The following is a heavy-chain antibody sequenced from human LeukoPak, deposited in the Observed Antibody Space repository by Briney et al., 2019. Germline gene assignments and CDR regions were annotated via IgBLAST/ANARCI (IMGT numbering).Heavy chain of an antibody. CDR2: IKQDGSEK. V-gene: IGHV3-7*01. D-gene: IGHD3-10*01. CDR3: AVYGSGFFP. Sequence: GGSLRLSCAASGFTFSSYGMSWVRQAPGKGLEWVAIIKQDGSEKYYVDSVKGRFTISRDNAKNSLYLQMNSLRAEDTAVYYCAVYGSGFFPWGKGTTVTISS. CDR1: GFTFSSYG. J-gene: IGHJ6*04.